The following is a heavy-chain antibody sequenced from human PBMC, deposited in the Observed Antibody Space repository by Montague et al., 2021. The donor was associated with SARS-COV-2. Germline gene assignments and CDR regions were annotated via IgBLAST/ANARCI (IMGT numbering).Heavy chain of an antibody. J-gene: IGHJ4*02. V-gene: IGHV4-61*02. CDR2: ISISGST. CDR3: ARDIAVAGLFDY. CDR1: GGSISSGSYY. D-gene: IGHD6-19*01. Sequence: TLSLTCTVSGGSISSGSYYWSWIRQPAGKGLEWIGRISISGSTNYNPSLKSRVTISVDTSNNQFSLKLSSVTAADTAVYYCARDIAVAGLFDYRGQGTLVTGSS.